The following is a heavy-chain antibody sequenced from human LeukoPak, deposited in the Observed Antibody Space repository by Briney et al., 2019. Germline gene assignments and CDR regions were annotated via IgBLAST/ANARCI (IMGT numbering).Heavy chain of an antibody. Sequence: ASVKVSCKASGYTFTSYGISWVRQAPRQGLEWMGWISAYNGNTNYAQKLQGRVTMTTDTSTSTAYMELRSLRSDDTAVYYCARDVLSPYYYDSSGYYRADYWGQGTLVTVSS. V-gene: IGHV1-18*01. D-gene: IGHD3-22*01. CDR3: ARDVLSPYYYDSSGYYRADY. CDR1: GYTFTSYG. CDR2: ISAYNGNT. J-gene: IGHJ4*02.